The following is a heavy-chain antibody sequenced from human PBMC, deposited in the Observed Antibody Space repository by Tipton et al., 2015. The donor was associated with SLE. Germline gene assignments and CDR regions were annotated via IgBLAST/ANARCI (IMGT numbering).Heavy chain of an antibody. CDR1: SASISSYY. CDR3: ARVGCSNTNCLIRGWDV. V-gene: IGHV4-4*07. J-gene: IGHJ6*02. CDR2: IYTTGIT. Sequence: TLSLTCTVSSASISSYYWSWIRQPAGKGLEWIGCIYTTGITNYNPSLKSRVTMSVDTSKNQFALKLTSVTAADTAVYYCARVGCSNTNCLIRGWDVWGQGTTVTVSS. D-gene: IGHD2-2*01.